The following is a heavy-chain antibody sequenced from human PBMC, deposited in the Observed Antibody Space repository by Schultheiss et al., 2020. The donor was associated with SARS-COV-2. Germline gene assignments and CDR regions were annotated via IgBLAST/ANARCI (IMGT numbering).Heavy chain of an antibody. CDR1: GFTFSSYA. CDR2: ISGSGGST. V-gene: IGHV3-23*01. Sequence: GESLKISCAASGFTFSSYAMSWVRQAPGKGLEWVSAISGSGGSTYYADSVKGRFTISRDNSKNTLYLQMNSLRAEDTAVYYCARGRPVGSSSSTKFLDYWGQGTLVTVSS. D-gene: IGHD6-6*01. CDR3: ARGRPVGSSSSTKFLDY. J-gene: IGHJ4*02.